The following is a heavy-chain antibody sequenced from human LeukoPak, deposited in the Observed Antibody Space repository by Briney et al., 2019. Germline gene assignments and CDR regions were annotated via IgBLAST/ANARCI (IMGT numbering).Heavy chain of an antibody. D-gene: IGHD6-13*01. CDR1: GGTFSSYA. Sequence: SVKVSCKASGGTFSSYAVSWVRQAPGQGLEWMGGIIPIFGTANYAQKFQGRVTITADKSTSTAYMELSSLRSEDTAVYYCARDRASSSSPYYYYYYGMDVWGKGTTVTVSS. CDR2: IIPIFGTA. J-gene: IGHJ6*04. V-gene: IGHV1-69*06. CDR3: ARDRASSSSPYYYYYYGMDV.